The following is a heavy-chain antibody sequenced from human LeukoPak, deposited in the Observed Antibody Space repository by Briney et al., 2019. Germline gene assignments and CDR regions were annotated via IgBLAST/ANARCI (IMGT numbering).Heavy chain of an antibody. CDR3: ARDRDTAHYDY. CDR2: INPNSGGT. CDR1: GYTFTSYD. J-gene: IGHJ4*02. V-gene: IGHV1-2*02. Sequence: GASVKVSCKASGYTFTSYDINWARQATGQGLEWMGWINPNSGGTNYAQKFQGRVTMTRDTSNSTAYMELSRLRSDDTAVYYCARDRDTAHYDYWGQGTLVTVSS. D-gene: IGHD5-18*01.